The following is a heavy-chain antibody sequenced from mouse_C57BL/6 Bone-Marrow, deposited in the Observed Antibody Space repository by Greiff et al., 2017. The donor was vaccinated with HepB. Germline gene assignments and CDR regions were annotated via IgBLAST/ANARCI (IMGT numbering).Heavy chain of an antibody. V-gene: IGHV4-1*01. Sequence: DVKLLESGGGLVQPGGSLKLSCAASGIDFSRYWMSWVRRAPGKGLEWIGEINPDSSTINYAPSLKDKFIISRDNAKNTLYLQMSKVRSEDTALYYCARGGWDGYLDWYFDVWGTGTTVTVSS. J-gene: IGHJ1*03. D-gene: IGHD2-3*01. CDR2: INPDSSTI. CDR3: ARGGWDGYLDWYFDV. CDR1: GIDFSRYW.